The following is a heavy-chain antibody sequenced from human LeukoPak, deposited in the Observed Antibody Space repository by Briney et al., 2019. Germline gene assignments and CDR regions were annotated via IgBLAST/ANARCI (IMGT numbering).Heavy chain of an antibody. CDR1: GFTFSSYW. V-gene: IGHV3-74*01. CDR3: ARVQIFMRAFDI. D-gene: IGHD3-16*01. CDR2: SNSDGSDT. J-gene: IGHJ3*02. Sequence: PGGSLRLSCAASGFTFSSYWMHWVRQAPGKGLVWVSRSNSDGSDTSYADSVKGRFTISRDNAKNTLSRQMNSLRAEGTAVYYCARVQIFMRAFDIWGQGTMVTVSS.